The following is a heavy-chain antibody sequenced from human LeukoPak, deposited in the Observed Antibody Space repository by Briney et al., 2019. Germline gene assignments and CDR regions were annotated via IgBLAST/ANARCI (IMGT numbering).Heavy chain of an antibody. CDR3: ASDTEGNFDY. CDR1: GGTFSSYA. CDR2: IIPIFGTA. J-gene: IGHJ4*02. Sequence: SVKVSCKASGGTFSSYAISWVRQAPGQGLEWMGGIIPIFGTANYAQKFQGRVTITTEESTSTAYMELSSLRSEDTAVYYCASDTEGNFDYWGQGTLVTVSS. D-gene: IGHD2-8*02. V-gene: IGHV1-69*05.